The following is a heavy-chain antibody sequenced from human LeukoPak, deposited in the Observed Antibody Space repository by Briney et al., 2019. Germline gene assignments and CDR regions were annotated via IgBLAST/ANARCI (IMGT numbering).Heavy chain of an antibody. CDR2: IKQDGSEK. CDR3: ATVTVTTEKLKDDY. J-gene: IGHJ4*02. D-gene: IGHD4-11*01. V-gene: IGHV3-7*01. CDR1: GFTFSSYW. Sequence: PGGSLRLSCAASGFTFSSYWMSWVRQAPGKGLEWVANIKQDGSEKYYVDSVKGRFTISRDNAKNSLYLQMNSLRAEDTAVYYCATVTVTTEKLKDDYWGQGTLVTVSS.